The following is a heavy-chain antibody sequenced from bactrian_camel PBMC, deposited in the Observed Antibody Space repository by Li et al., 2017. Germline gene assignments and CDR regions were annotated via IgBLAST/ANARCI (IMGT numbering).Heavy chain of an antibody. V-gene: IGHV3S32*01. Sequence: DVQLVESGGGSVQAGGSLRLSCKVSGHSRGSNCVGWYRLPPGRAPAEREGIAAIRRDGGETWYAASVNGRFTISKVNSENVLYLQMDSLKPEDTATYYCAADHFRVTACGAGYVPNFPYRGRGTQVTVS. CDR3: AADHFRVTACGAGYVPNFPY. D-gene: IGHD2*01. CDR2: IRRDGGET. J-gene: IGHJ4*01. CDR1: GHSRGSNC.